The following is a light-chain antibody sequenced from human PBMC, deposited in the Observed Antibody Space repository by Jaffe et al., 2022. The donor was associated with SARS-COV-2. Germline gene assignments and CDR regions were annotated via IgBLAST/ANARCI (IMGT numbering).Light chain of an antibody. CDR3: KQYNHYWT. CDR1: QTIRTW. V-gene: IGKV1-5*03. Sequence: DIQMTQSPSTLSASVGDRVTITCRASQTIRTWLAWYQQKPGKAPKLLIYKASSLESGVPSRFSGSGFGTEFTLTISSLQPDDSATYYCKQYNHYWTFGQGTKVEIK. J-gene: IGKJ1*01. CDR2: KAS.